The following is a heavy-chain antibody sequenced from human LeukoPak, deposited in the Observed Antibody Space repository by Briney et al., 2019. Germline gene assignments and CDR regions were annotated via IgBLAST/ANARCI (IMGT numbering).Heavy chain of an antibody. CDR2: IKQDGSGK. D-gene: IGHD1-1*01. Sequence: PGGSLRLSCAASGFTFSSYWMSWVRQAPGKGLEWVANIKQDGSGKYYVDSVKGRFTISRDNAKNSLYLQMNSLRAEDTAVYYCARDPLTVPFDYWGQGTLVTVSS. V-gene: IGHV3-7*01. J-gene: IGHJ4*02. CDR1: GFTFSSYW. CDR3: ARDPLTVPFDY.